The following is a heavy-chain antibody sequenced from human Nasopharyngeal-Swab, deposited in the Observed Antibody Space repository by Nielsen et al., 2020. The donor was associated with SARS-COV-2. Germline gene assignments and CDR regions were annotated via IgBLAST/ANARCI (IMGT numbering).Heavy chain of an antibody. V-gene: IGHV1-69*13. CDR1: GGTFSSYA. CDR2: IIPIFGTA. D-gene: IGHD3-3*01. CDR3: ARSRYDFWSGYRNPNAFDI. Sequence: SVKVSCKASGGTFSSYAISWVRQVPGQGLEWMGGIIPIFGTANYAQKFQGRVTITADESTSTAYMELSSLRSEDTAVYYCARSRYDFWSGYRNPNAFDIWGQGTMVTVSS. J-gene: IGHJ3*02.